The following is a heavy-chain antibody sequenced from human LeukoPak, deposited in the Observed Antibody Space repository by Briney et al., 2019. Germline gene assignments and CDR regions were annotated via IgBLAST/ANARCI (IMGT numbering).Heavy chain of an antibody. CDR3: AKGPAPYCSGGSCYSPHWYFDL. J-gene: IGHJ2*01. V-gene: IGHV3-23*01. D-gene: IGHD2-15*01. CDR1: GFTVSSNY. Sequence: GGSLRLSCAASGFTVSSNYMSWVRQAPGKGLEWVSAISGSGNTTYFGDSVTGRFTISRDNPKNTVYLQMNSLSAEDTAVYYCAKGPAPYCSGGSCYSPHWYFDLWGRGTLVTVSS. CDR2: ISGSGNTT.